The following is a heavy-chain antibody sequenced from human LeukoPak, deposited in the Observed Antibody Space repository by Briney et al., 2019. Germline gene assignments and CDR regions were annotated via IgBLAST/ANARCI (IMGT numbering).Heavy chain of an antibody. J-gene: IGHJ4*02. Sequence: GGSLRLPCAASGFTFSSYWMHWVRQAPGKGLEWVAVISYDGSNKYYADSVKGRFTISRDNSKNTLYLQMNSLRAEDTAVYYCARDFRAAAGPAFPGNFDYWGQGTLVTVSS. CDR1: GFTFSSYW. CDR2: ISYDGSNK. CDR3: ARDFRAAAGPAFPGNFDY. D-gene: IGHD6-13*01. V-gene: IGHV3-30-3*01.